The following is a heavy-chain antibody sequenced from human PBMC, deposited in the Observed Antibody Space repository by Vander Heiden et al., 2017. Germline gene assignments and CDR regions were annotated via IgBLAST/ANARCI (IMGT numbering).Heavy chain of an antibody. D-gene: IGHD1-26*01. J-gene: IGHJ4*02. CDR3: APRSSYYGGNFDD. Sequence: QFTFKESGPVLVNPTETLTLTCTVSGLSLSNARMGVSWVRQPPGKALEWLEHIFSNDEKAYSTALKGRLTSSKGTSKSHVVLTMTKLEDVDTATYYGAPRSSYYGGNFDDWGQGTMVTVSS. CDR2: IFSNDEK. V-gene: IGHV2-26*01. CDR1: GLSLSNARMG.